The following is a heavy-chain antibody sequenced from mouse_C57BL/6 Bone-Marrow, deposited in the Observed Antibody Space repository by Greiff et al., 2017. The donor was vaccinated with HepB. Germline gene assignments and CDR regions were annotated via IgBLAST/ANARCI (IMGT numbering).Heavy chain of an antibody. CDR1: GYTFTDYN. CDR2: IDPNSGGT. J-gene: IGHJ4*01. V-gene: IGHV1-72*01. Sequence: VQLQQSGPELVKPGASVKMSCKASGYTFTDYNMHWVKQSHGKSLEWIGRIDPNSGGTKYNEKFKSKATLTVDKPSSTAYMQLSSLTSEDSAVYYCARSYDYDGDYYAMDYWGQGTSVTVSS. D-gene: IGHD2-4*01. CDR3: ARSYDYDGDYYAMDY.